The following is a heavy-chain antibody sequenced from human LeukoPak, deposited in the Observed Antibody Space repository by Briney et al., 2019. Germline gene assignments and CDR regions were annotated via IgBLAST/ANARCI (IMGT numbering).Heavy chain of an antibody. D-gene: IGHD2-21*01. CDR1: GFTISSYA. Sequence: GGSLRLSCAASGFTISSYAMSWVRQAPGKGLEWVSAISGSGGSTYYADPVKGRFTISRDNSKNTLYLQMNSLRAEDTAVYYCAKDAVIASTWYGAFDIWGQGKMVTVSS. V-gene: IGHV3-23*01. CDR2: ISGSGGST. J-gene: IGHJ3*02. CDR3: AKDAVIASTWYGAFDI.